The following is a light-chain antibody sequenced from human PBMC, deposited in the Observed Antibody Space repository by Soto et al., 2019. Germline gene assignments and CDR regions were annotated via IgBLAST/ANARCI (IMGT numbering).Light chain of an antibody. Sequence: EIVMTQSPATLSVSPGERATLSCRASRNINRKLAWYQQKPGQAPRLLISGASTRATGIPSRFSGSGSGTEFTLTISSLQSEDFAVYYCQQYSDYPPLIFGGGTKVEIK. CDR2: GAS. J-gene: IGKJ4*01. V-gene: IGKV3-15*01. CDR3: QQYSDYPPLI. CDR1: RNINRK.